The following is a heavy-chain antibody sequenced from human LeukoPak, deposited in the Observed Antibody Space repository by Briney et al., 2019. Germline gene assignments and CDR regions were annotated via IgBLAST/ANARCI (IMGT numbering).Heavy chain of an antibody. J-gene: IGHJ4*02. CDR1: GFTFSSHG. CDR3: AKDRFYDFDY. V-gene: IGHV3-30*02. CDR2: IGHDGDNE. Sequence: QPGGSLRLSCAASGFTFSSHGMHWVRQAPGKGLEWVTFIGHDGDNEQYAQSVRGRFTISRDKSKNTVYLQMNSLRAEDTAVYYCAKDRFYDFDYWGQGTLVTVSS. D-gene: IGHD3-16*01.